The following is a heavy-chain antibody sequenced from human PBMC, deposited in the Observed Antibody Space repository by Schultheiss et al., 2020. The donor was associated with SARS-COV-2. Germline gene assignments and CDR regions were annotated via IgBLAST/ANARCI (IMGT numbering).Heavy chain of an antibody. CDR2: ISGSGGST. Sequence: GGSLRLSCAASGFTSSSYAMSWVRQAPGKGLEWVSSISGSGGSTYYADSVKGRFTISRDNSKNTLYLQMNSLRAEDTAVYYCAKVTGVEQWLNGALDYWGQGTLVTVSS. CDR1: GFTSSSYA. CDR3: AKVTGVEQWLNGALDY. V-gene: IGHV3-23*01. J-gene: IGHJ4*02. D-gene: IGHD5-12*01.